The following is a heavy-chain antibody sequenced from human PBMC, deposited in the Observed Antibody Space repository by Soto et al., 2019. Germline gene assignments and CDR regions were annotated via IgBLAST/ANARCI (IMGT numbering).Heavy chain of an antibody. CDR3: ARRDTPPHSRS. V-gene: IGHV4-39*01. J-gene: IGHJ5*02. CDR2: IYYSGST. CDR1: GGSISSSSYY. D-gene: IGHD2-2*02. Sequence: QLQLQESGPGLVKPSETLSLTCTVSGGSISSSSYYWGWIRQPPGKGLEWIGSIYYSGSTYYNPSLTSRATIPVHPSMNQFPLKLSSVTAAATAVYYCARRDTPPHSRSWGQGTLVTVSS.